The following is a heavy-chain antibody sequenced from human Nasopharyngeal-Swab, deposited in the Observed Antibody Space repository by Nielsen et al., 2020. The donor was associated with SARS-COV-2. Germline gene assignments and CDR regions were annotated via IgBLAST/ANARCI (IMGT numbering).Heavy chain of an antibody. J-gene: IGHJ6*02. CDR1: GYIFTSYD. V-gene: IGHV1-8*01. D-gene: IGHD4-17*01. CDR3: ARGREAVTTYYYYYGMDV. Sequence: ASVKVSCKASGYIFTSYDINWVRQATGQGLEWMGWMNPNSGNTGYAQKFQGRVTMTRNTSISTAYMELSSLRSEDTAVYYCARGREAVTTYYYYYGMDVWGQGTTVTVSS. CDR2: MNPNSGNT.